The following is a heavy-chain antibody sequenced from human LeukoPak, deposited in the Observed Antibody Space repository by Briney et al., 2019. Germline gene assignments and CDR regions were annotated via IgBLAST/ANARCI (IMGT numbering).Heavy chain of an antibody. J-gene: IGHJ6*03. CDR1: GGSISSYY. Sequence: NPSETLSLTCTVSGGSISSYYWSWIRQPAGKGLEWIGRIYTSGCTNYNPSLKSRVTMSVDTSKNQFSLKLSSVTAADTAVYYCAREWADGCSGGSCYSLGYYYYYMDVWGKGTTVTVSS. CDR3: AREWADGCSGGSCYSLGYYYYYMDV. D-gene: IGHD2-15*01. V-gene: IGHV4-4*07. CDR2: IYTSGCT.